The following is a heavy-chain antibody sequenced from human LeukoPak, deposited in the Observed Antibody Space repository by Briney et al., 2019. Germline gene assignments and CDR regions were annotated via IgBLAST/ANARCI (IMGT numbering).Heavy chain of an antibody. CDR2: IYYSGST. CDR3: ARTLQGRLFDY. Sequence: APETPSLTCTVSGGSINSYYWSWIWQPPGKGLEWIGYIYYSGSTNYNPSLNSRVTISLDTSKNQFSLKLNSVTAADTAVYYCARTLQGRLFDYWAQRALVTVSS. V-gene: IGHV4-59*08. CDR1: GGSINSYY. D-gene: IGHD2/OR15-2a*01. J-gene: IGHJ4*02.